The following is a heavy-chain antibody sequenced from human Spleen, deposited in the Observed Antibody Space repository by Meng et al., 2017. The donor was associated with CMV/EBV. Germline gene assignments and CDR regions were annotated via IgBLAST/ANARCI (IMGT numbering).Heavy chain of an antibody. J-gene: IGHJ4*01. D-gene: IGHD4-17*01. CDR1: GFTFNNYA. CDR3: AKVPIPDDSGDYFFDY. CDR2: ISYDGNSK. V-gene: IGHV3-30-3*01. Sequence: GGSLRLSCAASGFTFNNYAMHWVRQAPGKGLGWVAVISYDGNSKYYADSVKGRVSISRDNSKNTLYLQMHSLSAEDTAVYYCAKVPIPDDSGDYFFDYWGHGTLVTVSS.